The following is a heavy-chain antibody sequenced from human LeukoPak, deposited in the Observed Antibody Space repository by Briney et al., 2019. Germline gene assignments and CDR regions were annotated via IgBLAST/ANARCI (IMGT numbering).Heavy chain of an antibody. CDR2: INPKSGDR. CDR3: ARIRDGYNDAYDI. CDR1: GYTFTDYF. J-gene: IGHJ3*02. D-gene: IGHD5-24*01. Sequence: ASVKVSCKTSGYTFTDYFIHWVRQAPGQGPEWMAWINPKSGDRNLAQKFKGRVTLTTDTSVSTAYMELSSLRSEDTAIYYCARIRDGYNDAYDIWGQGTVVTVPS. V-gene: IGHV1-2*02.